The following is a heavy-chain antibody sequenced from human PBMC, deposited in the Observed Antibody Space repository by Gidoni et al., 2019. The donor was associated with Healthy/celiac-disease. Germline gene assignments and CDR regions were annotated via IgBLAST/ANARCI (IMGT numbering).Heavy chain of an antibody. J-gene: IGHJ4*02. Sequence: EVQLLESGGGLVQPGGSLRLSCAASGFTFRSYAMSWVRQAPGEGLGWVSAISGSGSSTYYADSVKGRFTISRDNSKNTLYLQMNSLRAEDTAVYYCAKDGQWLDPLPGLDYWGQGTLVTVSS. CDR2: ISGSGSST. CDR3: AKDGQWLDPLPGLDY. V-gene: IGHV3-23*01. CDR1: GFTFRSYA. D-gene: IGHD6-19*01.